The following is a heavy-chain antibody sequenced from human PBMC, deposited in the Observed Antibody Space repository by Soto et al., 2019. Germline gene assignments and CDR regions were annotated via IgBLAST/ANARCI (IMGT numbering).Heavy chain of an antibody. CDR3: ARDVGTMTRVGLDV. D-gene: IGHD3-22*01. Sequence: PGGSLRLSCAASGFTFSSYAMHWVRQAPGKGLEWVAVISYDGSNKYYADTVKGRFTISRDNSKNTLYLQMNSLRAEDTAVYYWARDVGTMTRVGLDVWGQGTTVTVSS. J-gene: IGHJ6*02. CDR2: ISYDGSNK. V-gene: IGHV3-30-3*01. CDR1: GFTFSSYA.